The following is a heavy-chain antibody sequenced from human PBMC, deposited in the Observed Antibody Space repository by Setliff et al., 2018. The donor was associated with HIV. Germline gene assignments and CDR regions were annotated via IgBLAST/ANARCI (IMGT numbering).Heavy chain of an antibody. D-gene: IGHD3-16*01. CDR1: GYTFSNYG. J-gene: IGHJ4*02. CDR3: VKADVLLGDV. CDR2: ISGDNGDT. V-gene: IGHV1-18*01. Sequence: ASVKVSCKASGYTFSNYGISWLRQAPGQGPEWMGWISGDNGDTNYAQKFQGRLTFTTDTSVSTSYMELERLSADDTAIYYCVKADVLLGDVWGQGTLVTVSS.